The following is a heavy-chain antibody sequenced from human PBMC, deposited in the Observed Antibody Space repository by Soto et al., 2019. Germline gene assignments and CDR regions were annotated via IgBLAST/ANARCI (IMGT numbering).Heavy chain of an antibody. CDR3: ARDRRLGCSRCWFDP. CDR1: GGTFSRYA. D-gene: IGHD3-10*02. CDR2: IASVGGTP. Sequence: QLVQSGAEARKPGSSVKVSCMAAGGTFSRYAFSWIRQAPGQGLEWMGGIASVGGTPNYARKSRDRVTIVADKITKPTYMELTRLRSEDTAVYFCARDRRLGCSRCWFDPWGQGTLVIVSS. J-gene: IGHJ5*02. V-gene: IGHV1-69*06.